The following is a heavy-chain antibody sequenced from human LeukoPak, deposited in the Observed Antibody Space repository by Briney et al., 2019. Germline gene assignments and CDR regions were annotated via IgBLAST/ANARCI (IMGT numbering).Heavy chain of an antibody. V-gene: IGHV3-30*02. CDR1: GFTFSSYG. CDR2: IRYDGSNK. Sequence: GGSLRLSCAASGFTFSSYGMHWVRQAPGKGLEWVAFIRYDGSNKYYADSVKGRFTISRDNSKNMLYLQMNSLRAEDTAVYYCAKDPVIAASGHYYYYYMDVWGKGTTVTVSS. CDR3: AKDPVIAASGHYYYYYMDV. D-gene: IGHD6-13*01. J-gene: IGHJ6*03.